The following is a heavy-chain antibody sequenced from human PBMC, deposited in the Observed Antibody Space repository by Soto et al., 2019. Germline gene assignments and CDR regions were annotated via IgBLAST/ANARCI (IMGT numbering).Heavy chain of an antibody. J-gene: IGHJ5*02. D-gene: IGHD2-15*01. CDR2: IYYSGST. CDR1: GGSISSGDYY. Sequence: PSETLSLTCTVSGGSISSGDYYWSWLRQPPGKGLEWIGYIYYSGSTYYNPAHKSRVTISVNTSKNQFSLKPSSVTAAETGFYSCAGKEDIRLAIGFDPWGQGTLVTVSS. CDR3: AGKEDIRLAIGFDP. V-gene: IGHV4-30-4*01.